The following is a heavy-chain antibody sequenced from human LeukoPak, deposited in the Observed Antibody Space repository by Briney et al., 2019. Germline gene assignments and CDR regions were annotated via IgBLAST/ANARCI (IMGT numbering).Heavy chain of an antibody. CDR1: GFTFSSYA. Sequence: GGSLRLSCAASGFTFSSYAMSWVRQAPGKGLEWVPGISGNGGSTYYADSVKGRFTISRDNSKNTLYLQMNSLRAEDTAVYYCAQKGYGSLTYFDSWGQGTLVTVSS. V-gene: IGHV3-23*01. D-gene: IGHD3-10*01. CDR2: ISGNGGST. J-gene: IGHJ4*02. CDR3: AQKGYGSLTYFDS.